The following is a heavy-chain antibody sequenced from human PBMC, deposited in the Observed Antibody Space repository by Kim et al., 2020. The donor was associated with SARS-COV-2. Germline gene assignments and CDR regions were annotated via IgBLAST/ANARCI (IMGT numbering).Heavy chain of an antibody. J-gene: IGHJ6*01. V-gene: IGHV3-23*01. Sequence: GGSLRLSCAASGFTFSSYALSWVRQAPGKGLEWVSAIRGDAGSRYYADSVKGRFTISRDNSKNTLYLQMNSLRAEDTAIYYCAKDYAYGTYWGGYGMDV. D-gene: IGHD3-16*01. CDR2: IRGDAGSR. CDR1: GFTFSSYA. CDR3: AKDYAYGTYWGGYGMDV.